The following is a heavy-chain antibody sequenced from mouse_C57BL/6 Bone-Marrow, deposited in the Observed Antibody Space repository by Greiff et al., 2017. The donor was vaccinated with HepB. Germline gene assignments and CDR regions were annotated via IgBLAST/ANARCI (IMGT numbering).Heavy chain of an antibody. Sequence: QVQLQQPGAELVRPGSSVKLSCKASGYTFTSSWMHWVKQRPIQGLEWIGNIDPSDSETPYNQKFKDKATLTVDKSSSTAYMQLSSLTSEDSAVYYCARGAAFAYWGQGTLVTVSA. CDR3: ARGAAFAY. CDR1: GYTFTSSW. D-gene: IGHD3-3*01. J-gene: IGHJ3*01. V-gene: IGHV1-52*01. CDR2: IDPSDSET.